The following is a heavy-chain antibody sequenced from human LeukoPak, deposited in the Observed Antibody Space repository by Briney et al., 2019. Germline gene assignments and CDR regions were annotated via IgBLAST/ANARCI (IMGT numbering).Heavy chain of an antibody. D-gene: IGHD3-22*01. Sequence: PGGSLRLSCAASRFTFSSYSMNWVRQAPGKGLEWVSGINWNGGSTGYADSVKGRFTISRDNAKNSLYLQMNSLRAEDTALYYCARAAYYDSSGYPIDYWGQGTLVTVSS. CDR2: INWNGGST. CDR3: ARAAYYDSSGYPIDY. CDR1: RFTFSSYS. V-gene: IGHV3-20*04. J-gene: IGHJ4*02.